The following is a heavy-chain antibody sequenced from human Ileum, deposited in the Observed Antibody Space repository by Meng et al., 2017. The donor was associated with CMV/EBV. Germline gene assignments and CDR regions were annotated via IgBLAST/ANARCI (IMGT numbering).Heavy chain of an antibody. CDR3: AKKYTGGFDY. D-gene: IGHD1-26*01. V-gene: IGHV3-53*01. CDR1: GVSVITSN. Sequence: GESLKISCAGSGVSVITSNMTWVRQAPGKGLEWVSAIYSGGRTYYTDSVYGRFTISRDNSKNMMYLQMNSLRAAETAVYYCAKKYTGGFDYWGHGTLVTVSS. J-gene: IGHJ4*01. CDR2: IYSGGRT.